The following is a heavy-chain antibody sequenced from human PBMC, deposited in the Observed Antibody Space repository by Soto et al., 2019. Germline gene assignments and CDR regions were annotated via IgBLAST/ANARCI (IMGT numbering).Heavy chain of an antibody. J-gene: IGHJ3*02. V-gene: IGHV1-69*13. CDR3: AREESYSGYYPHDAFDI. CDR1: GGTFSSYA. Sequence: SVKVSCKASGGTFSSYAISWVRQAPGQGLEWMGGIIPVFGTANYAQKFQGRVTITADESTSTAYMELSSLRSEDTAVYYCAREESYSGYYPHDAFDIWGQGTMVT. D-gene: IGHD3-22*01. CDR2: IIPVFGTA.